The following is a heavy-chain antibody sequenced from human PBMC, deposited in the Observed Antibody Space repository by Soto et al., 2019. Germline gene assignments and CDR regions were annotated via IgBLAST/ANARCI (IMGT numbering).Heavy chain of an antibody. V-gene: IGHV3-74*01. Sequence: EVQLVESGGDLVQPGGSLRLSCAASGFTFSSYWMHWVRQVPGKGLVWVSRINSDGGGTNYADSVKGRFTISRDNAKNTLYLQMGSLRAEDTAVYYCANGAYEFDYWSQGTLVTVSS. CDR3: ANGAYEFDY. CDR1: GFTFSSYW. CDR2: INSDGGGT. D-gene: IGHD3-22*01. J-gene: IGHJ4*02.